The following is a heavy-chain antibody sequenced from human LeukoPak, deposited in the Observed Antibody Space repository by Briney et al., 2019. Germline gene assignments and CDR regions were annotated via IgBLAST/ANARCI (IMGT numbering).Heavy chain of an antibody. Sequence: GGSLRLSCAASGFTLSHYAMSWVRQAPGKGLEWVSAISGSGGSTYYADSVKGRFTISRDNSKNTLYLQMNSLRAEDTAIYYCAQDLRFSLTYWGQGTLATVSS. J-gene: IGHJ4*02. CDR2: ISGSGGST. CDR3: AQDLRFSLTY. V-gene: IGHV3-23*01. CDR1: GFTLSHYA. D-gene: IGHD3-10*01.